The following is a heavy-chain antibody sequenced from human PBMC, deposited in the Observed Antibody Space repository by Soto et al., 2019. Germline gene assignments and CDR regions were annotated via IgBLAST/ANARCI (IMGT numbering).Heavy chain of an antibody. D-gene: IGHD3-3*01. CDR3: AREGILGLFDAYDL. CDR1: VLTSSG. V-gene: IGHV1-18*04. J-gene: IGHJ3*01. Sequence: ASVKVSWKASVLTSSGISWGRQAPGQRLEWMGWISTHNGNTIYAQKFQGRVIMTMDTSTTTVYMELRSLRPDDTAVYLCAREGILGLFDAYDLWGQGTMVTVSS. CDR2: ISTHNGNT.